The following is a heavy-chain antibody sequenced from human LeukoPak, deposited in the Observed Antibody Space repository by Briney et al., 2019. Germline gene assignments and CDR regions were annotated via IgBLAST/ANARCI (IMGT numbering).Heavy chain of an antibody. CDR2: IYYSGST. Sequence: SETLSLTCTVSGGPISSSSYYWGWIRQPPGKGLEWIGSIYYSGSTYYNPALKSRVTISVDTSKNQFSLNLSSVTPADTAVYYCAGSPGGYYDSSNGFDYWGQGTLVTVSS. J-gene: IGHJ4*02. CDR3: AGSPGGYYDSSNGFDY. D-gene: IGHD3-22*01. V-gene: IGHV4-39*01. CDR1: GGPISSSSYY.